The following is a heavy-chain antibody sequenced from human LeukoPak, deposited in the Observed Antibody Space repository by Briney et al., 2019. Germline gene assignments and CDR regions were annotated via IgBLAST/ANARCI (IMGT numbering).Heavy chain of an antibody. D-gene: IGHD6-19*01. CDR1: GFTFSDYA. CDR3: ARDTCGCGSGWHLYWYFDL. J-gene: IGHJ2*01. V-gene: IGHV3-64*01. CDR2: ISSNGGSI. Sequence: TGESLRLSCAASGFTFSDYAMHWVRQAPGKELEYVSAISSNGGSIHYANSVKGRFTISRDNSKNTLYLQMDSLRAEDMAVYYCARDTCGCGSGWHLYWYFDLWGRGTLVTVSS.